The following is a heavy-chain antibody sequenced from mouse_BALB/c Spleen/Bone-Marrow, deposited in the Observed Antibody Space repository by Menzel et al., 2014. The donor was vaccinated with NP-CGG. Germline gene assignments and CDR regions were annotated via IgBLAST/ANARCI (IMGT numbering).Heavy chain of an antibody. V-gene: IGHV14-3*02. J-gene: IGHJ4*01. CDR2: IDPANGNT. CDR1: GFNIKDTY. CDR3: ARWGYYAMDY. Sequence: VQLQQSGAELVKPGASVKLSCTASGFNIKDTYMHWVKQRPEQGLEWIGRIDPANGNTKYDPKFQGKATITADTSSNPAYLQLSSLTSEATAVYYCARWGYYAMDYWGQGTSVTVSS.